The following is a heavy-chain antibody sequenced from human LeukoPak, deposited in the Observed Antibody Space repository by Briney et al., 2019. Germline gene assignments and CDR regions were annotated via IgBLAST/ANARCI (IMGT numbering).Heavy chain of an antibody. CDR3: SRYGSGSYYYY. V-gene: IGHV4-59*01. D-gene: IGHD3-10*01. CDR2: IYYSGST. J-gene: IGHJ4*02. Sequence: SETLSLTCTVSGGSISSYYWSWIRQPPGKGLEWIGYIYYSGSTNYNPSLKSRVTISVDTSENQFSLKLSSVTAADTAVYYCSRYGSGSYYYYWGQGTLVTVSS. CDR1: GGSISSYY.